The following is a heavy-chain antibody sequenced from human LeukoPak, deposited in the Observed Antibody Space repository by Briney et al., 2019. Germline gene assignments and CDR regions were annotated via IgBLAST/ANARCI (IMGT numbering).Heavy chain of an antibody. J-gene: IGHJ5*02. CDR1: GFTFGSYW. CDR2: IKQDGSEK. CDR3: ARDRIAAAIFDP. D-gene: IGHD6-13*01. V-gene: IGHV3-7*01. Sequence: PGGSLRLSCAASGFTFGSYWMSWVRQAPGKGLEWVANIKQDGSEKYYVDSVKGRFTISRDNAKNSLYLQMNSLRAEDTAVYYCARDRIAAAIFDPWGQGTLVTVSS.